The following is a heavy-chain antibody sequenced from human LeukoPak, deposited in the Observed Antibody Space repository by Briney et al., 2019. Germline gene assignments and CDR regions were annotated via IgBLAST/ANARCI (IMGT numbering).Heavy chain of an antibody. Sequence: ASVKVSCTASGYSFTTYGINWVRHAPGQGLECMGWISTYSGNTNYAQKFQGRVTMTTDTSTSTAYMELRSLTSDDTAVYYCARGEGYDSSGYANWFDPWGQGTLVTVSS. J-gene: IGHJ5*02. D-gene: IGHD3-22*01. CDR2: ISTYSGNT. CDR1: GYSFTTYG. V-gene: IGHV1-18*01. CDR3: ARGEGYDSSGYANWFDP.